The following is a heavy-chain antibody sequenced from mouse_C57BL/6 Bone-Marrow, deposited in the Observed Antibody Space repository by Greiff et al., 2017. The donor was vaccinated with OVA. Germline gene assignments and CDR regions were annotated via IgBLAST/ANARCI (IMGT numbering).Heavy chain of an antibody. J-gene: IGHJ3*01. Sequence: VQLKQSGPELVKPGASVKISCKASGYSFTGYYMNWVKQSPEKSLEWIGEITPSTGGTTYNQKFKAKATLTVDKSSSTAYMQLKSRTSEDSAVYYCARGGTSPFAYWGQGTLVTGSA. CDR2: ITPSTGGT. CDR3: ARGGTSPFAY. D-gene: IGHD4-1*01. CDR1: GYSFTGYY. V-gene: IGHV1-42*01.